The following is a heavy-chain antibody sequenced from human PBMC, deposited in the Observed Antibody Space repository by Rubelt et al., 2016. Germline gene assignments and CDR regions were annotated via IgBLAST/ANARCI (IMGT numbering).Heavy chain of an antibody. CDR2: ISGYNGNT. J-gene: IGHJ4*02. CDR3: ARGYEFWSGYRNFDY. V-gene: IGHV1-18*01. CDR1: GSTFTRNG. Sequence: QVQLVQSGAEVKKPGASVKVSCKASGSTFTRNGFSWVRQAPGQGLEWMGWISGYNGNTHYAQKFQGRVTMATDTSTTTAYMELRSLRSDDTAVYYCARGYEFWSGYRNFDYWGQGTLVIVSS. D-gene: IGHD3-3*01.